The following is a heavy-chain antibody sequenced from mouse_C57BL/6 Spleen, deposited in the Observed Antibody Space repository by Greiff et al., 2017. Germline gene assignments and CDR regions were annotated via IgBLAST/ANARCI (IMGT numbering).Heavy chain of an antibody. J-gene: IGHJ4*01. CDR1: GYTFTSYW. V-gene: IGHV1-55*01. CDR2: IYPGSGST. CDR3: ARRPGAYYSNLYAMDY. Sequence: VQLQQPGAELVKPGASVKMSCKASGYTFTSYWITWVKQRPGQGLEWIGDIYPGSGSTNYNEKFKSKATLTVDTSSSTAYMQLSSLTSEDSAVYYGARRPGAYYSNLYAMDYWGQGTSVTVSS. D-gene: IGHD2-5*01.